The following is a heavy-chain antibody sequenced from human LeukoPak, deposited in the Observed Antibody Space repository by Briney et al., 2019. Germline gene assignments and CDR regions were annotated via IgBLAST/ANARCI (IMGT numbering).Heavy chain of an antibody. CDR2: IQYDGSKK. CDR3: AKDIGSYYDY. J-gene: IGHJ4*02. CDR1: GFTFSSNG. Sequence: QSGGSLRLSCVASGFTFSSNGMHWVCQAPGKGLEWVTFIQYDGSKKYYADSVKGRFTISRDNSKNTLYLEMNSLRAEDTAVYYCAKDIGSYYDYWGQGILVTVSS. V-gene: IGHV3-30*02. D-gene: IGHD3-10*01.